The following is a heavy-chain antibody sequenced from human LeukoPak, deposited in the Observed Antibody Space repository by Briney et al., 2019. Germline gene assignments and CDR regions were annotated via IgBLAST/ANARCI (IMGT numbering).Heavy chain of an antibody. D-gene: IGHD3-9*01. J-gene: IGHJ3*02. Sequence: RPGGSLRLSCAASGFTFSSYAMHWVRQAPGKGLEWVAVISYDGSNKYYADSVKGRFTISRDNSKNTLYLQMNSLRAEDTAVYYCARAWTTDRLFDAFDIWGQGTMVTVSS. CDR3: ARAWTTDRLFDAFDI. CDR2: ISYDGSNK. CDR1: GFTFSSYA. V-gene: IGHV3-30-3*01.